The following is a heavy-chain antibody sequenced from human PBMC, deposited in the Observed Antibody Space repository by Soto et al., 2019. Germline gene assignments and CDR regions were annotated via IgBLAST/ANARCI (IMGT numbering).Heavy chain of an antibody. CDR2: SGMKSNSYAT. D-gene: IGHD2-15*01. Sequence: EVQLVESGGGLVQPGGSLKLSYAASGVTFSGSVMHWIRQASGKGPEWVGHSGMKSNSYATTNAASVKGRFSIYRDDSETPAYLQMPSLKTEDPAVYYYSSQDCSGDACQPANWGQGTLVTVAS. CDR1: GVTFSGSV. CDR3: SSQDCSGDACQPAN. J-gene: IGHJ4*02. V-gene: IGHV3-73*02.